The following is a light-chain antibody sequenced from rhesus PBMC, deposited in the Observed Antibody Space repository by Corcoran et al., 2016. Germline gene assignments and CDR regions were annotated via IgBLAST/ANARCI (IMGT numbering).Light chain of an antibody. CDR3: QQHYSLPLT. V-gene: IGKV1-44*03. J-gene: IGKJ4*01. CDR1: QTISTY. CDR2: AAS. Sequence: DIQMTQSPSSLSASVGDRVTITCRASQTISTYLAWYQQKPGKVPKLLMFAASTLQSGVPSRFSGSGSGTDFTLTISSLQPEDFATYYCQQHYSLPLTFGGGTSVELK.